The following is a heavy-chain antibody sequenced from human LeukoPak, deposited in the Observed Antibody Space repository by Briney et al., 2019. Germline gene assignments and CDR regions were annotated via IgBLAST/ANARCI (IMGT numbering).Heavy chain of an antibody. CDR2: ISGSGGST. CDR3: AKASPSYSSGWPDAFDI. J-gene: IGHJ3*02. CDR1: GFTFSSYA. Sequence: GGSLRLSCAASGFTFSSYAMSWVRQAPGKGLEWVSAISGSGGSTYYADSVKGRFTISGDNSENTLYLQMNSLRAEDTAVYYCAKASPSYSSGWPDAFDIWGQGTMVTVSS. V-gene: IGHV3-23*01. D-gene: IGHD6-19*01.